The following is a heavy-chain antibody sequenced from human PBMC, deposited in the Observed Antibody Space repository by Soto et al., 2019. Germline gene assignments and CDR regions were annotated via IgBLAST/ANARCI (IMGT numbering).Heavy chain of an antibody. CDR1: GYTFTNYG. Sequence: GASVKVSCKASGYTFTNYGISWVRQAPGQGLEWMGWISPFTGDTHYTQSLQGRITMTTDTSTSTAYMELRSLRSADTAVYYCARSCSGGSCHSAYWGQGTLVTVSS. CDR2: ISPFTGDT. V-gene: IGHV1-18*04. J-gene: IGHJ4*02. D-gene: IGHD2-15*01. CDR3: ARSCSGGSCHSAY.